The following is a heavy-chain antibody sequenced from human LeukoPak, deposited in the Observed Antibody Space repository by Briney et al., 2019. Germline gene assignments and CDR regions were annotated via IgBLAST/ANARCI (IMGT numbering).Heavy chain of an antibody. V-gene: IGHV1-18*01. J-gene: IGHJ5*02. CDR1: GYTFTSCG. Sequence: ASVKVSCKASGYTFTSCGISWVRQVPGQGLEWMGWISAYTGNTNYAQNLQGRVTMTTDTSTSTAYMELRSLRSDDTAVYYCAREYNYYDSSGYYPWGQGTLVTVSS. D-gene: IGHD3-22*01. CDR3: AREYNYYDSSGYYP. CDR2: ISAYTGNT.